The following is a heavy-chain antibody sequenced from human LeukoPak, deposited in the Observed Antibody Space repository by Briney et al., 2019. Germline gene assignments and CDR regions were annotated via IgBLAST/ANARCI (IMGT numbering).Heavy chain of an antibody. CDR2: IYYTGST. CDR1: GGSISDFY. J-gene: IGHJ4*02. CDR3: ARVSSGGYFDD. D-gene: IGHD3-16*01. V-gene: IGHV4-59*12. Sequence: SETLSLTCTVSGGSISDFYWSWIRQPPGKGLEWIGYIYYTGSTSFNPSLKSRVTISVDTSKNQFSLRLNSVSAADTAVYYCARVSSGGYFDDWGQGTLVSVSS.